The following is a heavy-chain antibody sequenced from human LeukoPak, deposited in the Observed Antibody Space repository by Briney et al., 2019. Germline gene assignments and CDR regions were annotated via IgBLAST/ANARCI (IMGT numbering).Heavy chain of an antibody. V-gene: IGHV4-59*01. Sequence: SETLFLTWSVSGGSIAKYYWSWIRQPSGKGLEWIGHIYDDGATKYSPSLKSRVALSVDTSKNYFSLKLNSVTAADTAIYYWARYSGSPTWFFGSWGQGSLIIVSS. CDR3: ARYSGSPTWFFGS. J-gene: IGHJ4*02. CDR1: GGSIAKYY. CDR2: IYDDGAT. D-gene: IGHD1-26*01.